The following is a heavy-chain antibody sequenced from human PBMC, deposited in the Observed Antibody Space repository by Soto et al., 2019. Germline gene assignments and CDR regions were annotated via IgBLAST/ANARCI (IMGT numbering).Heavy chain of an antibody. D-gene: IGHD1-26*01. CDR3: ASDTSSGTNDY. CDR1: AFTFSSYW. CDR2: IKQDGSER. V-gene: IGHV3-7*03. Sequence: GGSLRLSCVASAFTFSSYWMSWVRPAPGKGLEWVANIKQDGSERYYVDSVKGRFTISRDNAKNSLFLQMNSRRADDTAVYYCASDTSSGTNDYWGQGTLVTVSS. J-gene: IGHJ4*02.